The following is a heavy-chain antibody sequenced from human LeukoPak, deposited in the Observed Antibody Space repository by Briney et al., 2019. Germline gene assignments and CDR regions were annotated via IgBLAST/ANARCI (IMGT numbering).Heavy chain of an antibody. CDR1: GFTFSSYS. CDR3: ARGIYDILTGYHQNYYYYYYMDV. CDR2: ISSSSSYI. V-gene: IGHV3-21*04. Sequence: GGSLRLPCAASGFTFSSYSMNWVRQAPGKGLEWVSSISSSSSYIYYADSVKGRFTISRDNAKNSLYLQMNSLRAEDTAVYYCARGIYDILTGYHQNYYYYYYMDVWGKGTTVTISS. J-gene: IGHJ6*03. D-gene: IGHD3-9*01.